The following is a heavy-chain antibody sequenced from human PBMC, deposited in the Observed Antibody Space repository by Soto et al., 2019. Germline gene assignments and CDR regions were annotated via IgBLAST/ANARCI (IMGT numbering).Heavy chain of an antibody. CDR1: GYTFTSYY. Sequence: GASVKASCKASGYTFTSYYMHWVRQAPGQGLEWMGIINPSGGSTSYAQKFQGRVTMTRDTSTSTVYMELSSLRSEDTAVYYCARDQENYDSSGYYYVGDNGFDPWGQGTLVTVSS. D-gene: IGHD3-22*01. V-gene: IGHV1-46*01. J-gene: IGHJ5*02. CDR3: ARDQENYDSSGYYYVGDNGFDP. CDR2: INPSGGST.